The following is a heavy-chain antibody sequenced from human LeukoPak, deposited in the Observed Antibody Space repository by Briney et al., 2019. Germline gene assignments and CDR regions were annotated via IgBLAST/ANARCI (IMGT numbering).Heavy chain of an antibody. CDR3: AREESGGYFDY. V-gene: IGHV4-34*01. CDR1: GGSFSGYY. CDR2: INHRGTT. J-gene: IGHJ4*02. D-gene: IGHD2-8*02. Sequence: SETLSLTCAVYGGSFSGYYWSWIRQPPGKGLEWIGEINHRGTTKYNPSLKSRVTISVDTSKNQFSLELTSVTAADTAVYYCAREESGGYFDYWGQGTPVTVSS.